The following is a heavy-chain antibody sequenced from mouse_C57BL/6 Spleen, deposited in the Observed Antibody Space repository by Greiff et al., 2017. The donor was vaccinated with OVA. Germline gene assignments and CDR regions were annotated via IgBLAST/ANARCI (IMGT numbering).Heavy chain of an antibody. CDR2: IDPSDSYT. Sequence: QVQLQQPGAELVMPGASVKLSCKASGYTFTSYWMHWVKQRPGQGLEWIGEIDPSDSYTNYNQKFKGKSTLTVDKSSSTAYMQLSSLTSEDSAVYYCASQLRDAMDYWGQGTSVTVSS. CDR1: GYTFTSYW. V-gene: IGHV1-69*01. D-gene: IGHD1-1*01. CDR3: ASQLRDAMDY. J-gene: IGHJ4*01.